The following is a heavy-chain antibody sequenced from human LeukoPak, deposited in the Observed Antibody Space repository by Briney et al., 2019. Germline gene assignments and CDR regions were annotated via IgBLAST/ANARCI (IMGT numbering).Heavy chain of an antibody. J-gene: IGHJ3*02. CDR2: INPNSGGT. D-gene: IGHD3-22*01. CDR1: GYTFTGYY. Sequence: ASVKVSCKASGYTFTGYYMHWVRQAPGQGLEWMGWINPNSGGTNYAQKFQGRVTMTRDTSISTAYMELSRLRSDDTAVYYCASVAPTYYYDSSGLGAFDIWGQGTMVTVSS. V-gene: IGHV1-2*02. CDR3: ASVAPTYYYDSSGLGAFDI.